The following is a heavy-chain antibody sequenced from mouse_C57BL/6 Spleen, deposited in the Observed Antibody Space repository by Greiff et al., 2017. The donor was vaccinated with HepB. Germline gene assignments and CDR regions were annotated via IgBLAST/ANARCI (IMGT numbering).Heavy chain of an antibody. V-gene: IGHV1-4*01. J-gene: IGHJ4*01. CDR1: GYTFTSYT. CDR2: INPSSGYT. Sequence: QVQLQQSGAELARPGASVKMSCKASGYTFTSYTMHWVKQRPGQGLEWIGYINPSSGYTKYNQKFKDKATLTADKSSSTAYMQLSSLTSEDSAVYYCARGDYGSSPYAMDYWGQGTSVTVSS. CDR3: ARGDYGSSPYAMDY. D-gene: IGHD1-1*01.